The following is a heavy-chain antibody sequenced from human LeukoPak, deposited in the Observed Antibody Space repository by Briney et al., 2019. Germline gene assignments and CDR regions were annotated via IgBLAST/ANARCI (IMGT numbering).Heavy chain of an antibody. D-gene: IGHD5-18*01. CDR3: ATETSTAMVVNYYYYMDV. V-gene: IGHV4-38-2*02. CDR1: GYSISSGYY. CDR2: IYHSGST. J-gene: IGHJ6*03. Sequence: PSETLSLTCTVSGYSISSGYYWGWIRQPPGKGLGWIGGIYHSGSTYYNPSLKSRVTISVDTSKNQFPLKLSSVTAAATAVYYSATETSTAMVVNYYYYMDVWGKGNPVTVSS.